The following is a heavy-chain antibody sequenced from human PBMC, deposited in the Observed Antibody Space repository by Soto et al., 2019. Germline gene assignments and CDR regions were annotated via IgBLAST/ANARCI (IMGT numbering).Heavy chain of an antibody. CDR3: TTLTLYCSGSSCQFDLGDH. V-gene: IGHV3-15*07. J-gene: IGHJ4*02. CDR1: DFTFSNAW. Sequence: GGSLRLSCAASDFTFSNAWMNWVRQAPGKGLEWVGRIKSKTDGGTTDYAAPVKGRFSISRDDSKNTLNLQMNSLKTVDTAVYYCTTLTLYCSGSSCQFDLGDHWGQGTLVTVSS. CDR2: IKSKTDGGTT. D-gene: IGHD2-15*01.